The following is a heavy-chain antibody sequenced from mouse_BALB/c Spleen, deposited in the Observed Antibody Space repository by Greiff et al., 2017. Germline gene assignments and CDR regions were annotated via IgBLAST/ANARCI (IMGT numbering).Heavy chain of an antibody. CDR1: GYAFSSYW. J-gene: IGHJ4*01. CDR3: TRMRYDADYYAMDY. CDR2: IDPNSGGT. V-gene: IGHV1-62-3*01. D-gene: IGHD2-14*01. Sequence: QVQLKESGAELVRPGSSVKISCKASGYAFSSYWMNWVKQRPGRGLEWIGRIDPNSGGTKYNEKFKSKATLTVDKPSSTAYMQLSSLTSEDSAVYYCTRMRYDADYYAMDYWGQGTSVTVSS.